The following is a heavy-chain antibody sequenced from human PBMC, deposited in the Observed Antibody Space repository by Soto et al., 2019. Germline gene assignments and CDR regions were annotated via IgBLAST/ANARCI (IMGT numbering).Heavy chain of an antibody. Sequence: SETLSLTCTVSGGSISSYYWSWIRQPPGKGPEWIGYIYYSGSTNYNPSLKSRVTISVDTSKNQFSLKLSSVTAADTAVYYCARGGRYSSGWYYYYGMDVWGQGTTVTVSS. D-gene: IGHD6-19*01. CDR3: ARGGRYSSGWYYYYGMDV. V-gene: IGHV4-59*01. CDR2: IYYSGST. CDR1: GGSISSYY. J-gene: IGHJ6*02.